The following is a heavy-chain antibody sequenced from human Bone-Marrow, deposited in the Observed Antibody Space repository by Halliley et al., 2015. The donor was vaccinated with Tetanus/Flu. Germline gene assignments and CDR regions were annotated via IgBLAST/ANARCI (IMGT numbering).Heavy chain of an antibody. D-gene: IGHD2-21*02. J-gene: IGHJ4*02. CDR3: ARSRAYRARLQAFDY. V-gene: IGHV2-5*01. Sequence: LVKPTQTLTLTCAVSGFSLTTTDVGVAWIRQPPGKAPEWLALIYWNDNKHYSPSLKSRLTITKDTSKNQVVLTMSNMAPEDTATYYCARSRAYRARLQAFDYWGQGTLVTVSS. CDR2: IYWNDNK. CDR1: GFSLTTTDVG.